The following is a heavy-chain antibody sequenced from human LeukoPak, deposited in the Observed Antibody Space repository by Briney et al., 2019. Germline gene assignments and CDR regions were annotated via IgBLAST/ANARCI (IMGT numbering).Heavy chain of an antibody. Sequence: SETLSLTCTVSGGSISSYYWSWIRQPPGKGLEWIGYIYYSGSTNYNPSLKSRVTISVDTSKNQFSLKLRSVTAADTAVYYCARETDGATGLYNWFDPWGQGTLVTVSS. D-gene: IGHD2-15*01. J-gene: IGHJ5*02. CDR2: IYYSGST. CDR1: GGSISSYY. CDR3: ARETDGATGLYNWFDP. V-gene: IGHV4-59*01.